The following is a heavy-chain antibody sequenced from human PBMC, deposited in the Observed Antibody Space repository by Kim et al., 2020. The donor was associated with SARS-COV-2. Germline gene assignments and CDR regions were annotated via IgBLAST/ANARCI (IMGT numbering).Heavy chain of an antibody. CDR1: GFTFGNFA. CDR3: SRVGLGLGGGYYTTYFCDGLDV. CDR2: IRSKAYGGTT. D-gene: IGHD3-22*01. J-gene: IGHJ6*02. V-gene: IGHV3-49*03. Sequence: GGSLRLSCTSSGFTFGNFAMSWFRQAPGKGLEWVGFIRSKAYGGTTEYAASVKVRFTISRDDSKNIAYLQMNSLKSEDTAVYYCSRVGLGLGGGYYTTYFCDGLDVWGQGTTVTVSS.